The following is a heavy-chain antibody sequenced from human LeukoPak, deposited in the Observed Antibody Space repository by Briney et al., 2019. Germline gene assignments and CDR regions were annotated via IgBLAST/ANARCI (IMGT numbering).Heavy chain of an antibody. CDR2: IYYSGST. J-gene: IGHJ4*02. D-gene: IGHD3-22*01. CDR1: GGSISSYY. V-gene: IGHV4-59*01. Sequence: SETLSLTCTVFGGSISSYYWSWIRQPPGKGLEWIGYIYYSGSTNYNPSLKSRVTISVKTSKNQFSLKLSSVTAADTAVYYCARVTGYMIEDYFDYWGQGTLVTVSS. CDR3: ARVTGYMIEDYFDY.